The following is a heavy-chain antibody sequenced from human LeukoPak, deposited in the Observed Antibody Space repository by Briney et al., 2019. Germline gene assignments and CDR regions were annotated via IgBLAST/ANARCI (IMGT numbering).Heavy chain of an antibody. CDR1: GYTFTSYY. CDR2: INPSGGST. D-gene: IGHD3-3*01. Sequence: GASVKVSCKASGYTFTSYYMHWVRQAPGQGLEWMRIINPSGGSTSYAQKFQGRVTMTRDTSTSTVYMELSSLRSEDTAVYYCARDRNTIFGVVIYWFDPWGQGTLVTVSS. V-gene: IGHV1-46*01. J-gene: IGHJ5*02. CDR3: ARDRNTIFGVVIYWFDP.